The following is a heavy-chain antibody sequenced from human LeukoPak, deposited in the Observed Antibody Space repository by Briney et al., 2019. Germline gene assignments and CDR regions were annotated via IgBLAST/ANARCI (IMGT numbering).Heavy chain of an antibody. D-gene: IGHD3-10*01. CDR2: IYYSGST. V-gene: IGHV4-59*12. J-gene: IGHJ4*02. CDR1: GGSISSYY. CDR3: ARGKFGKWFGSDYYFDY. Sequence: SETLSLTCTVSGGSISSYYWSWIRQPPGKGLEWIGYIYYSGSTNYNPSLKSRVTISVDTSKNQFSLKLSSVTAADTAVYYCARGKFGKWFGSDYYFDYWGQGTLVTVSS.